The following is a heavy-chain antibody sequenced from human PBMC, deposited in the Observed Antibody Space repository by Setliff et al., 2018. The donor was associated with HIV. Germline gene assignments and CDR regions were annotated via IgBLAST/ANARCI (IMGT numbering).Heavy chain of an antibody. CDR3: ARDTSGGY. V-gene: IGHV4-59*01. D-gene: IGHD3-10*01. CDR1: GGSISSYY. CDR2: IYYSGVT. J-gene: IGHJ4*02. Sequence: SETLSLTCTVPGGSISSYYWNWIRQPPGKGLEWIGYIYYSGVTNYNPSLKSRVTISLDTSKNQFSLKLTSVTAADTAVYYCARDTSGGYWGQGTLVTVSS.